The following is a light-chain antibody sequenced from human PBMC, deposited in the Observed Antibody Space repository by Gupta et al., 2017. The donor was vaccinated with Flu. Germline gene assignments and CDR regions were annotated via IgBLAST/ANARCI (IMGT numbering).Light chain of an antibody. V-gene: IGLV1-47*01. CDR1: TYKVGSND. CDR2: RNG. Sequence: RVTITSAGSTYKVGSNDVYWHQQRPAPAPGLLIYRNGRRHSGVPDRFSGSKSGTSASVATSGLRAEEGADYYCAVSDASTSGRVFGGGTKLTVL. CDR3: AVSDASTSGRV. J-gene: IGLJ3*02.